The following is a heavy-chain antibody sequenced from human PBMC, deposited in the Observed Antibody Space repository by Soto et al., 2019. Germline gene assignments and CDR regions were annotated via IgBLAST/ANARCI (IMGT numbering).Heavy chain of an antibody. CDR2: IGPNRGDT. D-gene: IGHD1-7*01. CDR3: GRGRSGELVVFY. Sequence: QVQLVQSGAEVKKSGASVKVSCKASGYTFTGYYIHWVRQAPGQGLEWMGDIGPNRGDTKYAQKFQGRVTMTRDTSISTVYMELSNLSPDDTAVYYCGRGRSGELVVFYWGQGTLVTVYS. V-gene: IGHV1-2*02. CDR1: GYTFTGYY. J-gene: IGHJ4*02.